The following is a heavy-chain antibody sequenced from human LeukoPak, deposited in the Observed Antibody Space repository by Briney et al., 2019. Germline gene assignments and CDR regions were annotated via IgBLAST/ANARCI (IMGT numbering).Heavy chain of an antibody. J-gene: IGHJ2*01. CDR1: GGSISSYY. D-gene: IGHD3-22*01. CDR2: IYYSGST. Sequence: PSETLSLTCTVSGGSISSYYWSWIRQPPGKGLEWIGYIYYSGSTNYNPSLKSRVTISVDTSKNQFSLKLSSVTAADTAVYYCARDPKTYYYDSSGYENWYFDLWGRGTLVTVSS. V-gene: IGHV4-59*12. CDR3: ARDPKTYYYDSSGYENWYFDL.